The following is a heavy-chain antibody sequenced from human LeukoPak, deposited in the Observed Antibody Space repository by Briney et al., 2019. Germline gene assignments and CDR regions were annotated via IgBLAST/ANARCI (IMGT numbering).Heavy chain of an antibody. Sequence: SETLSLTCAVYGGSFSGYYWSWIRQPPGKGLEWIGEIKHSGSANYSPSLKSRVTISVDTSKNQFSLKLSSVTAADTAVYFCARGGNYWPQWWFDPWGRGTLVSVSS. J-gene: IGHJ5*02. D-gene: IGHD1-26*01. CDR2: IKHSGSA. V-gene: IGHV4-34*01. CDR1: GGSFSGYY. CDR3: ARGGNYWPQWWFDP.